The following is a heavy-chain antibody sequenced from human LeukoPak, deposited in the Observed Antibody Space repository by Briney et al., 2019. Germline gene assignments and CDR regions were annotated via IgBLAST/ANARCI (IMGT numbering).Heavy chain of an antibody. D-gene: IGHD4-17*01. CDR3: ARYTYGDYGIHYYYMDV. V-gene: IGHV4-59*08. CDR2: IYYSGST. CDR1: GGSISSYY. J-gene: IGHJ6*03. Sequence: SETLSLTCTVSGGSISSYYWSWIRQPPGKGLEWIGYIYYSGSTNYNPSLKSRVTISVDTSMNQFSLKLSSVTAADTAVYYCARYTYGDYGIHYYYMDVWGKGTTVTVSS.